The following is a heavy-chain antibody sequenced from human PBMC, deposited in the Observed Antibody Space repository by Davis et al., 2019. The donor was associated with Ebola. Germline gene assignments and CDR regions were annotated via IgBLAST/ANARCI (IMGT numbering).Heavy chain of an antibody. V-gene: IGHV1-2*02. D-gene: IGHD3-22*01. CDR3: ARGYYDSSGYYLGSLDY. J-gene: IGHJ4*02. CDR2: INPNSGGT. Sequence: ASVKVSCKASGYTFTGYYMHWVRQAPGQGLEWMGWINPNSGGTNYAQKFQGRVTMTRDTSISTAYMELSRLRSDDTAVYYCARGYYDSSGYYLGSLDYWGQGTLVTVSS. CDR1: GYTFTGYY.